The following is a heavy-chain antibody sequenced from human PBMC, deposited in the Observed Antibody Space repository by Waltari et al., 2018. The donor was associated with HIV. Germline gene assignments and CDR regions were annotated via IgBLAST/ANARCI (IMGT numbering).Heavy chain of an antibody. CDR1: GVPVSVYY. D-gene: IGHD6-13*01. CDR2: ILYYGDKK. CDR3: ARDGGARFSSWAILGD. J-gene: IGHJ4*02. V-gene: IGHV3-33*01. Sequence: QVQLVGSGGGVVLPGRSLRLSCAASGVPVSVYYMTWVRRAPGKGLEWVAVILYYGDKKYYADSAKGRFTISRDNSKNTVYLQMNTLRAEDTAVYYCARDGGARFSSWAILGDWGQGTLVTVSS.